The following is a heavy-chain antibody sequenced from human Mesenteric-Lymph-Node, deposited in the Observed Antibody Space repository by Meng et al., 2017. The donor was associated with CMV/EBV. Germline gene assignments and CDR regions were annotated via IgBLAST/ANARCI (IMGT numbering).Heavy chain of an antibody. Sequence: GESLKISFSASGFPFDDYGMSWVRQAPGKGLEWVSGINWNGGSTGYADSVKGRFTISRDNAKNSLYLQMNSLRAEDTAVYYCARDLLTWLRKPYYFDYWGQGTLVTVSS. J-gene: IGHJ4*02. CDR2: INWNGGST. CDR1: GFPFDDYG. V-gene: IGHV3-20*03. D-gene: IGHD5-12*01. CDR3: ARDLLTWLRKPYYFDY.